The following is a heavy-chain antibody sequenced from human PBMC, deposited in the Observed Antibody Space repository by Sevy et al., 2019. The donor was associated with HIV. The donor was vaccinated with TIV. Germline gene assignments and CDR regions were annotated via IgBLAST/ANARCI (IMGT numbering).Heavy chain of an antibody. D-gene: IGHD6-19*01. CDR3: ARDHGYSNGWFPYYYYGMDV. Sequence: SETLSLTCSVSGGSISSHSYYWTWIRQHPGKGLEWIGYIHYSGRTYYNPSLKSRVTISLDTSKNQFSLGLRSVTAADTAVYYCARDHGYSNGWFPYYYYGMDVWGPGTTVTVSS. J-gene: IGHJ6*02. CDR1: GGSISSHSYY. CDR2: IHYSGRT. V-gene: IGHV4-31*03.